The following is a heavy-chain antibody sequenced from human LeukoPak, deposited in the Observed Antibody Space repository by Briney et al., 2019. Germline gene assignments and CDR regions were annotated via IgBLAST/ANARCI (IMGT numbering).Heavy chain of an antibody. CDR3: ARDLRATTSPGSPQY. J-gene: IGHJ4*02. CDR1: GFIFSSYW. Sequence: GGSLRLSCAGSGFIFSSYWMSWVRQAPGKGLAWVANIKQDGSEKYYVDSVKGRFTISRDNAKNSLYLQMNSLRAEDTAVYYCARDLRATTSPGSPQYWGQGTLVTVSS. V-gene: IGHV3-7*01. CDR2: IKQDGSEK. D-gene: IGHD1-1*01.